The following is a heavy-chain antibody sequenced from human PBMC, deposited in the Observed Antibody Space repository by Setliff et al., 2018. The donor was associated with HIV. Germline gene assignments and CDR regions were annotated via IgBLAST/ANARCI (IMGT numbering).Heavy chain of an antibody. CDR1: GLTFEDYG. D-gene: IGHD3-10*01. V-gene: IGHV3-11*03. CDR3: ASSGSGSYINWFGP. J-gene: IGHJ5*02. Sequence: PGGSLRLSCAVSGLTFEDYGMSWVRQAPGKGLEWGSYISSSSSYTNYADSVKGRFTISRDNDKNSLYLQMNSPRAEATAVYYCASSGSGSYINWFGPWGQGTLVTVSS. CDR2: ISSSSSYT.